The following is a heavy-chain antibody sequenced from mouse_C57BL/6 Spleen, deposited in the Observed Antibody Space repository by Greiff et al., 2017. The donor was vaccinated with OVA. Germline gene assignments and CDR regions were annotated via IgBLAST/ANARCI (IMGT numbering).Heavy chain of an antibody. CDR1: GFTFSSYG. V-gene: IGHV5-6*01. CDR3: ARQTADWDY. Sequence: EVNVVESGGDLVKPGGSLKLSCAASGFTFSSYGMSWVRQTPDKRLEWVATISSGGSYTYYPDSVKGRFTISRDNAKNTLYLQMSSLKSEDTAMYYCARQTADWDYWGQGTTLTVSS. J-gene: IGHJ2*01. CDR2: ISSGGSYT. D-gene: IGHD1-2*01.